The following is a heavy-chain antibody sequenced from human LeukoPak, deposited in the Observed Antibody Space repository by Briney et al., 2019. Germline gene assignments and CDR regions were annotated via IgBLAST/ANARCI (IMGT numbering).Heavy chain of an antibody. J-gene: IGHJ5*02. V-gene: IGHV4-34*01. Sequence: SETLSLTCAVYGGSFSGYYWSWIRQPPGKGLEWIGEINHSGSTNYNPSLKSRVTISVDTSKNQFSLKLSSVTAADTAVYYCARGPSIAARHWFGPWDQGTLVTVSS. D-gene: IGHD6-6*01. CDR1: GGSFSGYY. CDR2: INHSGST. CDR3: ARGPSIAARHWFGP.